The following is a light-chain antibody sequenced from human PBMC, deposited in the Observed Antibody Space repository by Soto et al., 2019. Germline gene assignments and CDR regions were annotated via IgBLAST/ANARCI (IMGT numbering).Light chain of an antibody. J-gene: IGLJ1*01. Sequence: QSALPQPASVSGSPGQSITISCTGTSSDVGGYNYVSWYQQHPGKAPKLMIYDVSNRPSGVSNRFSGSKSGNTASLTISGLQAEDEADYYCSSYTSSSKVFGTGTKVTVL. CDR1: SSDVGGYNY. V-gene: IGLV2-14*01. CDR2: DVS. CDR3: SSYTSSSKV.